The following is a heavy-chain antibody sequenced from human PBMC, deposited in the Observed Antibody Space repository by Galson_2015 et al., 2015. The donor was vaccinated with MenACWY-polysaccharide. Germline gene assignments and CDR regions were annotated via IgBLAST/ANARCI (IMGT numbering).Heavy chain of an antibody. CDR1: GFSLSTSGVG. D-gene: IGHD5-18*01. Sequence: PALVKPTQTLTLTCTFSGFSLSTSGVGVGWIRQPPGKALEWLALIYWDDDKRYSPSLKSSLTITKDTSKNQVVLTMTNRDPVDTATYYCARQGYSGSFDYWGQGTLVTVSS. CDR2: IYWDDDK. V-gene: IGHV2-5*02. CDR3: ARQGYSGSFDY. J-gene: IGHJ4*02.